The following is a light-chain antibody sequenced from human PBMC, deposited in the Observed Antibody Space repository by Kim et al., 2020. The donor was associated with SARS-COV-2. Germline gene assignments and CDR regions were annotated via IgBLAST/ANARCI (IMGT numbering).Light chain of an antibody. CDR3: QAWDSSTVV. Sequence: SVSPGQTASITCSGDKLGDKYACWYQQKPGQSPELVMYQDNKRPSGIPERFSGSNSGNTATLTISGTQAMDEADFYCQAWDSSTVVFGGGTQLTVL. J-gene: IGLJ2*01. V-gene: IGLV3-1*01. CDR1: KLGDKY. CDR2: QDN.